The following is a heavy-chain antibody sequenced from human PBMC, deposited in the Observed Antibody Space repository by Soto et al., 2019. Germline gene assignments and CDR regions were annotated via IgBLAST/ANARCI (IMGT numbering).Heavy chain of an antibody. CDR2: IYHSGST. CDR3: ARGQVVAAQH. V-gene: IGHV4-30-2*01. CDR1: GGSISSGGYS. D-gene: IGHD2-15*01. Sequence: QLQLQKSGSGLVKPSQTLSLTCAVSGGSISSGGYSWSWIRQPPGKGLEWIGYIYHSGSTYYNPSLRSRVTISVDRSKNQFSLKLSSVTAADTAVYDCARGQVVAAQHWGQGTLVTVSS. J-gene: IGHJ4*02.